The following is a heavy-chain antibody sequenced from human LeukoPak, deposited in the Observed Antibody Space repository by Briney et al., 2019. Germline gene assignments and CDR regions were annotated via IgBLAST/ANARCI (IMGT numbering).Heavy chain of an antibody. CDR2: VYHSGNT. CDR1: GGSISNYY. D-gene: IGHD1-7*01. V-gene: IGHV4-59*01. CDR3: ARDNWNYGSSMDV. J-gene: IGHJ6*02. Sequence: SETLSLTCTVSGGSISNYYWNWIRQPPGKRLEWIGSVYHSGNTNYNPSLGSRVTMSVDTSKNQFSLKLNSVTATDTAVYHCARDNWNYGSSMDVWGQGTTVTVSS.